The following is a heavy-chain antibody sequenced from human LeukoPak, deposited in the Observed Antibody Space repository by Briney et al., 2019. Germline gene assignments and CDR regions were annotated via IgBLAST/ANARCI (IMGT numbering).Heavy chain of an antibody. CDR3: SRITTNGYFEY. J-gene: IGHJ4*02. D-gene: IGHD1-1*01. CDR2: IRWDDER. CDR1: GFTFDDYA. V-gene: IGHV3-7*01. Sequence: GRSLRLSCAASGFTFDDYAMHWVRQAPGKGLEWVASIRWDDERHHVDSVTGRFSVSRDNAKNSLYLQMNSLRAEDTAVYFCSRITTNGYFEYWGQGALVTVSS.